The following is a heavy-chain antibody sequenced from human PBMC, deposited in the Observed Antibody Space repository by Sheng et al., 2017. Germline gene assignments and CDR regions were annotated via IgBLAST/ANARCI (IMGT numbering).Heavy chain of an antibody. J-gene: IGHJ4*02. V-gene: IGHV4-39*07. CDR2: IYYSGST. D-gene: IGHD6-6*01. CDR3: ARDRGSSSYFDY. CDR1: GGSISSSSYY. Sequence: QLQLQESGPGLVKPSETLSLTCTVSGGSISSSSYYWGWIRQPPGKGLEWIGSIYYSGSTYYNPSLKSRVTISVDTSKNQFSLKLSSVTAADTAVYYCARDRGSSSYFDYWGQGNPGHRLL.